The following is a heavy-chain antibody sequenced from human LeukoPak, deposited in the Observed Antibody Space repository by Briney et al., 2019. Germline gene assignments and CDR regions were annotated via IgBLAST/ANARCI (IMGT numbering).Heavy chain of an antibody. CDR3: ARANRVYYFDY. J-gene: IGHJ4*02. D-gene: IGHD6-13*01. V-gene: IGHV4-59*01. CDR1: GGSISSYY. Sequence: SETLCLTCTVSGGSISSYYWSWIPEPPGKGLEWIGYIYYSGSTNYNPSLKSRVTISVDTSKNQFSLKLSSVTAADTAVYYCARANRVYYFDYWGQGTLVTVSS. CDR2: IYYSGST.